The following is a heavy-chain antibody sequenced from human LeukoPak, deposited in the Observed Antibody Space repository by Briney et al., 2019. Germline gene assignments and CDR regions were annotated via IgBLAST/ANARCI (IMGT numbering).Heavy chain of an antibody. CDR2: IIPIFGTA. CDR1: GGTFSSYA. J-gene: IGHJ5*02. Sequence: SVKVSCRASGGTFSSYAISWVRQAPGQGLEWMGGIIPIFGTANYAQKFQGRVTITTDESTSTAYMELSSLRSEDTAVYYCAREGSMGTGSPPFDPWGQRTLVTVSS. CDR3: AREGSMGTGSPPFDP. D-gene: IGHD1-1*01. V-gene: IGHV1-69*05.